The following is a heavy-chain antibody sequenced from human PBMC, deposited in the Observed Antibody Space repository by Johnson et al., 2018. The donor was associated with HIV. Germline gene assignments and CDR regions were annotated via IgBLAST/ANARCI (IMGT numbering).Heavy chain of an antibody. CDR2: ISYDGTKK. V-gene: IGHV3-30*04. Sequence: QVQLVESGGGVVQPGKSLRIYCAVSEFTFSNFAMHWVRLAPGKGLQWVAVISYDGTKKFYADSVKGRFTISRDNSKDTLYLQMHSLSGEDSALYYCARGRKDVGAADGLDNDAFDVWGQGTLVTVSS. D-gene: IGHD1-26*01. CDR3: ARGRKDVGAADGLDNDAFDV. J-gene: IGHJ3*01. CDR1: EFTFSNFA.